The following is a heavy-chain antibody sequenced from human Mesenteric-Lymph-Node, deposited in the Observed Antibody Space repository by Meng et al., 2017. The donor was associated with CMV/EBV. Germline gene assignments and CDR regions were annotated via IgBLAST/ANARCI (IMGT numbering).Heavy chain of an antibody. CDR1: GFTFSFYE. CDR2: IWPDGSNK. J-gene: IGHJ5*02. V-gene: IGHV3-33*06. CDR3: AKEGNGFRWHDH. Sequence: GESLKISCAASGFTFSFYEMDWVRQAPGKGLGWVAGIWPDGSNKYYADAVKGRFTISRDNSKDTVYLKKESLRAKDTAIYYCAKEGNGFRWHDHWGQGTLVTVSS. D-gene: IGHD2-15*01.